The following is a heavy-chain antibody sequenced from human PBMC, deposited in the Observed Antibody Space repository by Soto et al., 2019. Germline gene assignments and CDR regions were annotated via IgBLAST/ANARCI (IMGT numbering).Heavy chain of an antibody. Sequence: PSETLYLTSAVYGAPFIGYYWTWIRQPPGKGLEWIGEINHTGSTKYNPSLKSRVTISLDTSKNQFSLSLRSVTAADTAVYYCARGREIFGAVTPFEYWGQGTQVTVSS. CDR1: GAPFIGYY. J-gene: IGHJ4*02. V-gene: IGHV4-34*01. CDR3: ARGREIFGAVTPFEY. D-gene: IGHD3-3*01. CDR2: INHTGST.